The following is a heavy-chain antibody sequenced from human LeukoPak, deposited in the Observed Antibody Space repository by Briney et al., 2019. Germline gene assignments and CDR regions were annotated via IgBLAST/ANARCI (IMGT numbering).Heavy chain of an antibody. Sequence: TGGSLRLSCGGSGFAFSDYYMTWIRQAPGQGLEWISYTGSNGVSTYYADSVRGRFTISRDDARNSLSLYMNSLRAEDTAVYYCASSLNTVMGSPYFVEYWGPGTLVTVSS. CDR2: TGSNGVST. V-gene: IGHV3-11*04. CDR3: ASSLNTVMGSPYFVEY. CDR1: GFAFSDYY. D-gene: IGHD5-18*01. J-gene: IGHJ4*02.